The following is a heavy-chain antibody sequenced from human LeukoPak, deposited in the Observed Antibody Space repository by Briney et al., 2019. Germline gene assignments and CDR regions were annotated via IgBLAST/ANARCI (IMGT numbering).Heavy chain of an antibody. J-gene: IGHJ3*02. CDR2: IKQDGSEK. V-gene: IGHV3-7*01. CDR1: GFTVSSNY. Sequence: GGSLRLSCAASGFTVSSNYMSWVRQAPGKGLEWVANIKQDGSEKYYVDSVKGRFTISRDNAKNSLYLQMNSLRAEDTAVYYCARASRGGHDAFDIWGQGTMVTVSS. CDR3: ARASRGGHDAFDI.